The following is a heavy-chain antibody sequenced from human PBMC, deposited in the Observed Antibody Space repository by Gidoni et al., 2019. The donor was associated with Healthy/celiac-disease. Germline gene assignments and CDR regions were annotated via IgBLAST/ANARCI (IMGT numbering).Heavy chain of an antibody. V-gene: IGHV4-39*01. J-gene: IGHJ3*02. CDR2: IYSSGSH. CDR3: ARHSGPNWYLAFDI. Sequence: QVQLQASGPGLVKPSETLSLTCTVSGGSTSSSRYYWGWIRQPPGKGLEWIGSIYSSGSHYYNPSRKSRVPISLDTSKTQFSLKLSSGTAADTAVYYCARHSGPNWYLAFDIWGQGTMVTVSS. D-gene: IGHD3-10*01. CDR1: GGSTSSSRYY.